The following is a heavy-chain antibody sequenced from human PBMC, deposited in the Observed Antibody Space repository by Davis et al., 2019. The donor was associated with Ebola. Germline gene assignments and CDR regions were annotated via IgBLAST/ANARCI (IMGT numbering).Heavy chain of an antibody. J-gene: IGHJ6*04. CDR2: INTNTGNP. CDR1: GYTFSSYA. Sequence: ASVKVSCKASGYTFSSYAMNWVRQAPGQGLEWMGWINTNTGNPTYAQGFTGRFVFSLDTSVSTAYLQITSLKAEDTAVYYCARSSYTWYFSGMDVWGKGTTVTVSS. D-gene: IGHD2-2*01. V-gene: IGHV7-4-1*02. CDR3: ARSSYTWYFSGMDV.